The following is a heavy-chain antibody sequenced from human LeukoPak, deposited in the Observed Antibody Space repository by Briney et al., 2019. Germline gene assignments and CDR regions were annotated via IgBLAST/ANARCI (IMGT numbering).Heavy chain of an antibody. V-gene: IGHV4-59*01. CDR2: LYYSGSI. Sequence: PSETLSLTCTVSGDSISSYYWSWIRQPPGKGLEWIGYLYYSGSINYNPSLKSRVTISGDTSKNQFSLKLSSVTAADAAVYYCARDVGGSSGFDYWGPGTLVTVSS. D-gene: IGHD6-6*01. CDR3: ARDVGGSSGFDY. CDR1: GDSISSYY. J-gene: IGHJ4*02.